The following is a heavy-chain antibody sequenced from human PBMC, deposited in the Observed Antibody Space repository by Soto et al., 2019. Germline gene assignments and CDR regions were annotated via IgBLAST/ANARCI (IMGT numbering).Heavy chain of an antibody. J-gene: IGHJ6*02. D-gene: IGHD3-3*01. CDR1: GFTFSSFG. Sequence: QVQVVESGGGVVQPGRSLRLSCAASGFTFSSFGMHWVRQAPGKGLEWVSLIWYDGSKKSYGDSVKGRFTISRDNSRNTVYLHMNSLRADDTAVYYCARDASYYGLWSGYYPSRNGMDVWGQATTVTVSS. CDR2: IWYDGSKK. CDR3: ARDASYYGLWSGYYPSRNGMDV. V-gene: IGHV3-33*01.